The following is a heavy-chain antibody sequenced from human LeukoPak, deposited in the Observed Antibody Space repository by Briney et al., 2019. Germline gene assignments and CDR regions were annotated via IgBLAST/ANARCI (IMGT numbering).Heavy chain of an antibody. Sequence: SETLSLTCTVSGGSISSYYWSWIRQPPGKGLEWIGYIYYSGSTNYNPSLKSRVTISVDTSKNQFSLKLSSVTAADTAVYYCARIRLGSGSYVAFDIWGQGTMVTVSS. D-gene: IGHD1-26*01. CDR1: GGSISSYY. J-gene: IGHJ3*02. V-gene: IGHV4-59*01. CDR2: IYYSGST. CDR3: ARIRLGSGSYVAFDI.